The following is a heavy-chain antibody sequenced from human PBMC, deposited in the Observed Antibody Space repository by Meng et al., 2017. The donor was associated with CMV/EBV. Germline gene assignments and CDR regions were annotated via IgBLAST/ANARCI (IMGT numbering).Heavy chain of an antibody. J-gene: IGHJ4*02. V-gene: IGHV4-39*07. D-gene: IGHD6-6*01. CDR1: GGSIYSSTFY. CDR2: IYFDGNT. Sequence: SETLSLTCTVSGGSIYSSTFYWGWIRQPPGKGLEWIGSIYFDGNTYYNPSLKSRVTISIDTSKNQFSLRLSSVTAADTAVYYCARDIGGRRIAARPDYWGQGTLVTVSS. CDR3: ARDIGGRRIAARPDY.